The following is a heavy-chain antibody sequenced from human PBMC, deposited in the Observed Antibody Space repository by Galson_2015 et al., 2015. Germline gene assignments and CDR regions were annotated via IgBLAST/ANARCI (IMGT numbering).Heavy chain of an antibody. CDR2: MNPNSGNT. J-gene: IGHJ6*03. V-gene: IGHV1-8*01. CDR1: GYTFTSYD. D-gene: IGHD2-8*01. Sequence: SVKVSCKASGYTFTSYDINWVRQATGQGLELMGWMNPNSGNTGYAQKFQGRVTMTRNTSIGTAYMELSSLRSEDTAVYYCARALISRYYYYMDVWGKGTTVTVSS. CDR3: ARALISRYYYYMDV.